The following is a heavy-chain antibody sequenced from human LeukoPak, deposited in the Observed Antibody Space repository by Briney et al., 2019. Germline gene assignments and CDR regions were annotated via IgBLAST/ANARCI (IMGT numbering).Heavy chain of an antibody. Sequence: GGSLRLSCAASGFTVSSNYMSWVRQAPGKGLEWVSVIYSGGSTYYPDSVKGRFTISRDNSKNTLYLQMNSLRAEDTAVYYCARDRPYKGFDYWGQGTLVTVSS. CDR1: GFTVSSNY. V-gene: IGHV3-53*01. CDR2: IYSGGST. J-gene: IGHJ4*02. D-gene: IGHD5-24*01. CDR3: ARDRPYKGFDY.